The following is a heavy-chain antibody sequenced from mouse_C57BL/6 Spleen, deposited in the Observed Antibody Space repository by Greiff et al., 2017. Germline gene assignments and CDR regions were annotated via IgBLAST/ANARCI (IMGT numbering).Heavy chain of an antibody. Sequence: EVKLQESGGGLVQPKGSLKLSCAASGFSFNTYAMNWVRQAPGKGLEWVARIRSKSNNYATYYADSVKERFTISRDDSESMLYLQMNNLKTEDTAMYYCVRHNSRYYYGRRTGAMDYWGEGTSVTVSS. J-gene: IGHJ4*01. CDR1: GFSFNTYA. D-gene: IGHD1-1*01. CDR2: IRSKSNNYAT. V-gene: IGHV10-1*01. CDR3: VRHNSRYYYGRRTGAMDY.